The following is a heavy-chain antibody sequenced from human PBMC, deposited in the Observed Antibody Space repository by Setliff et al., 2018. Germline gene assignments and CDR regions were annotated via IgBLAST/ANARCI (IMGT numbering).Heavy chain of an antibody. CDR1: NGSISSGNYF. Sequence: SETLSLTCTVSNGSISSGNYFWGWIRQPPGKGLEWMGSIFYTGSTYYSPSLKSRVTMSIDTSKNKFSLNLNSVTAADTAVYYCARQPYSTTYYYYYYYMDVWGKGTTVTVSS. CDR2: IFYTGST. D-gene: IGHD6-13*01. CDR3: ARQPYSTTYYYYYYYMDV. V-gene: IGHV4-39*01. J-gene: IGHJ6*03.